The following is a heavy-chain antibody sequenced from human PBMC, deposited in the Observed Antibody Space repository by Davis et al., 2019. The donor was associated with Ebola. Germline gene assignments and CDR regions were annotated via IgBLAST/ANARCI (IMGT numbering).Heavy chain of an antibody. CDR2: IYYRSTWYN. CDR3: ARGDFGYETARDAFDI. Sequence: SETLSLTCAISGDSVSSNSAAWNCIRQSPSRGLEWLGRIYYRSTWYNDYAVSVKSRITINPDTSKNQFSLQLNSVTPEDTAVYYCARGDFGYETARDAFDIWGQGTMVTVSS. D-gene: IGHD5-12*01. V-gene: IGHV6-1*01. J-gene: IGHJ3*02. CDR1: GDSVSSNSAA.